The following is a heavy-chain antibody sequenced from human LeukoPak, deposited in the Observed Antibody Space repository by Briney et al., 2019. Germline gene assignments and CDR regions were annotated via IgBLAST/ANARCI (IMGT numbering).Heavy chain of an antibody. D-gene: IGHD6-13*01. Sequence: GASVKVSCKASGYTFTSYGISWVRQAPGQGLEWMGWISAYNGNTNYAQKFQGRVTITADESTSTAYMELSSLRSEDTAVYYCARVHSSSWYDAFDIWGQGTMVTVSS. CDR3: ARVHSSSWYDAFDI. CDR2: ISAYNGNT. J-gene: IGHJ3*02. CDR1: GYTFTSYG. V-gene: IGHV1-18*01.